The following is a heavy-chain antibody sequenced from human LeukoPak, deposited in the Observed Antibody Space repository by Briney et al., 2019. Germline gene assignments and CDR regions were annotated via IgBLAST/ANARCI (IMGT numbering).Heavy chain of an antibody. CDR3: ARITLTPPELKYFDY. J-gene: IGHJ4*02. CDR2: IKPDGSAK. CDR1: GFTFSSHW. Sequence: GGSLRLSCAASGFTFSSHWMSWVRQAPGKGLEWVANIKPDGSAKYYVDSVKGRFTISRDNAKNSVFLQMNSLRAEDPAVYYCARITLTPPELKYFDYWGQGALVTVSS. V-gene: IGHV3-7*01. D-gene: IGHD1-14*01.